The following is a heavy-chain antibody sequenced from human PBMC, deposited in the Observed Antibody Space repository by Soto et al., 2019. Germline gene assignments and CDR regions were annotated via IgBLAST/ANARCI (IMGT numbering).Heavy chain of an antibody. J-gene: IGHJ4*02. CDR1: GGSIISGGYY. D-gene: IGHD3-22*01. CDR3: ASSYYYDSSGSGGPVLR. CDR2: IYYSGST. Sequence: SETLSLTCTVSGGSIISGGYYWSLIRQHPGKGLEWIGYIYYSGSTYYNPSLKSRVTISVDTSKNQFSLKLSSVTAADTAVYYCASSYYYDSSGSGGPVLRWGQGTLVTVSS. V-gene: IGHV4-31*03.